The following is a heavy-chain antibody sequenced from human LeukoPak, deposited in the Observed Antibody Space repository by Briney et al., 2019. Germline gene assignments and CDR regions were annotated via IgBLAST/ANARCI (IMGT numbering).Heavy chain of an antibody. CDR3: ARDASYSGSLPLDY. CDR2: INHVGAI. Sequence: PSETLSLTCAVYGGSFSGYFWTWIRQPPGKGLEWIGEINHVGAIYYNPSLKSRVTISVDTSKNQFSLRLNSVTAADTAVYYCARDASYSGSLPLDYWGQGTLVTVSS. D-gene: IGHD1-26*01. CDR1: GGSFSGYF. V-gene: IGHV4-34*01. J-gene: IGHJ4*02.